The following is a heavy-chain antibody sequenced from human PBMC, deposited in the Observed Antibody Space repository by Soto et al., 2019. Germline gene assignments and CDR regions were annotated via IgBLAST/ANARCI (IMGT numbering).Heavy chain of an antibody. D-gene: IGHD2-21*02. J-gene: IGHJ6*02. CDR2: IYYSGST. V-gene: IGHV4-31*03. Sequence: QVQLQESGPGLVKPSQTLSLTCTVSGGSISSGGYYWSWIRQHPGKGLEWIGYIYYSGSTYYNPPLKRRFTISVDTSKNQFSLKLSSVPAADTAVYYCARVCGGDCNYGMDVWGQGTTVTVSS. CDR3: ARVCGGDCNYGMDV. CDR1: GGSISSGGYY.